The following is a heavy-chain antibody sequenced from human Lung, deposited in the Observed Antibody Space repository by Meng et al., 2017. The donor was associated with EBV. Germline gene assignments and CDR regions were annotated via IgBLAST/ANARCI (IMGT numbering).Heavy chain of an antibody. D-gene: IGHD6-19*01. J-gene: IGHJ4*02. CDR3: TCHPSSGEDY. Sequence: HLVESGGCCGHPGVSLTLSFVASGLTFRSSAMHWVRQASGKGLEWVGRVRTKFYNYSTHYGASVKGRFTISRDDSKNTTYLQLNSLKTDDTAVYYCTCHPSSGEDYWGQGTLVTVSS. V-gene: IGHV3-73*02. CDR1: GLTFRSSA. CDR2: VRTKFYNYST.